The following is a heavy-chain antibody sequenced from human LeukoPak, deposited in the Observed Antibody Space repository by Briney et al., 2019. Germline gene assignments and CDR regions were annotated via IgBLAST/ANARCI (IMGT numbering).Heavy chain of an antibody. J-gene: IGHJ6*03. D-gene: IGHD3-10*01. V-gene: IGHV1-2*02. CDR3: ARSSLPMYGSGSYLYYYYYYMDV. Sequence: GASVTVSCKASGYTFTGYYMHWVRQAPGQGLEWMGWINPNSGGTNYAQKFQGRVTMTRDTSISTAYMELSRLRSDDTAVYYCARSSLPMYGSGSYLYYYYYYMDVWGKGTTVTISS. CDR2: INPNSGGT. CDR1: GYTFTGYY.